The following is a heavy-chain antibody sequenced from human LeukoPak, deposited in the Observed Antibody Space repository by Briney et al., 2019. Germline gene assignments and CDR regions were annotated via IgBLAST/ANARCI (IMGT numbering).Heavy chain of an antibody. D-gene: IGHD2-15*01. CDR2: IYYSGST. V-gene: IGHV4-31*03. CDR1: GGSISSGGYY. CDR3: ARVYCSGGSCYDLYYFDY. J-gene: IGHJ4*02. Sequence: PSETLSLTCTVSGGSISSGGYYWSWLRQHPGKGLEWIGYIYYSGSTYYNPSLKSRVTISVDTSKNQFSLKLSSVTAADTAVYYCARVYCSGGSCYDLYYFDYWGQGTLVTVSS.